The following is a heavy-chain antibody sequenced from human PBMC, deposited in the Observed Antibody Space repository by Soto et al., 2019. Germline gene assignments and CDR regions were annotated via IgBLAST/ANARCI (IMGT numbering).Heavy chain of an antibody. V-gene: IGHV3-23*01. CDR3: AKDSGYDEGFDY. CDR2: ISGSGGST. D-gene: IGHD5-12*01. J-gene: IGHJ4*02. Sequence: GSLRLSCAASGFTFSRYAMSWVRQAPGKGLEWVSAISGSGGSTYYADSVKGRFTISRDNSKNTLYLQMNSLRAEDTAVYYCAKDSGYDEGFDYWGQGTLVTVSS. CDR1: GFTFSRYA.